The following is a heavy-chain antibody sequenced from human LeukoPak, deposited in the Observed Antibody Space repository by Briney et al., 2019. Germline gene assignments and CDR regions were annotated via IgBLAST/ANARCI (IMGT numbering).Heavy chain of an antibody. CDR1: GLTFSSYG. V-gene: IGHV3-30*18. J-gene: IGHJ6*02. CDR2: ISYDGNNK. Sequence: GGSLRLSCAASGLTFSSYGMNWVRQAPGKGLEWVAIISYDGNNKYYADSVKGRFTISRDNSRNTLYLQMNSLRAEDTAVYYCAKYGPVHLANCGGDCGKNYYYGMHVWGQGTTVTVSS. CDR3: AKYGPVHLANCGGDCGKNYYYGMHV. D-gene: IGHD2-21*02.